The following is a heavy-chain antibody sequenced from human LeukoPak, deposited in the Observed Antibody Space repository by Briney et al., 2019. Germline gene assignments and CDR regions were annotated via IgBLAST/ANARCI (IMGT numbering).Heavy chain of an antibody. CDR3: ATDTHHCSSTSCSLGVSYYYYGMDV. D-gene: IGHD2-2*01. V-gene: IGHV3-30-3*01. Sequence: PGGSLRLSCAASGFTFSSDAMHWVREAPGKGLEWVAVISYDGSNKYYADSVKGGFTISGDNSKNTLYLQWNSLRAEDTPVYYCATDTHHCSSTSCSLGVSYYYYGMDVWGQGTTVTVSS. J-gene: IGHJ6*02. CDR2: ISYDGSNK. CDR1: GFTFSSDA.